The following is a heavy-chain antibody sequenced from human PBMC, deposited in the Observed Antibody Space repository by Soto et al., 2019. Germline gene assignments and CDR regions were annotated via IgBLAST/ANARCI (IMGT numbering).Heavy chain of an antibody. V-gene: IGHV4-30-2*01. CDR2: IYHTGAA. Sequence: QLQLQESGSGLVKPSQTLSLTGAVSGGSIDSGGYSWNWIRQPPGKGLEWIGYIYHTGAAHYNASLEGRVSLSVDMSKNQFSLQMTSVTAADTAVYYCVRASYILPFDPWGQGIFVTVSS. D-gene: IGHD2-21*01. CDR1: GGSIDSGGYS. J-gene: IGHJ5*02. CDR3: VRASYILPFDP.